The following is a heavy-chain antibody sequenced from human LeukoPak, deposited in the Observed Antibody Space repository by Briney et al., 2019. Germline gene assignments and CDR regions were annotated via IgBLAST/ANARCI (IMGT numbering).Heavy chain of an antibody. J-gene: IGHJ4*02. D-gene: IGHD5-18*01. Sequence: ASEKVSCKASGYTFTSCGISWVRQAPGQGLEWMGWISAYNGNTSYAQKLQGRVTMTTDTSTSTAYMELRSLRSDDTAVYYCARDGLWPLYFDYWGEATLVTVSS. CDR2: ISAYNGNT. CDR1: GYTFTSCG. CDR3: ARDGLWPLYFDY. V-gene: IGHV1-18*01.